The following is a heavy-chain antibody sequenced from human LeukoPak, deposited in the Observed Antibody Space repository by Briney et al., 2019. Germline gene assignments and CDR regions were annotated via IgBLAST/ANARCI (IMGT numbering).Heavy chain of an antibody. J-gene: IGHJ6*03. CDR1: GFTFSGSE. CDR2: IRSKANSYAT. D-gene: IGHD2-2*01. CDR3: TRDREVGRYYYYYYYMDV. V-gene: IGHV3-73*01. Sequence: GGSLRLSCAASGFTFSGSEIHWVRQGSGKGLEWVGRIRSKANSYATAYAASVKGRFTISRDDSRNTAYLQMNSLKTEDTAVYYCTRDREVGRYYYYYYYMDVWGKGTTVTVSS.